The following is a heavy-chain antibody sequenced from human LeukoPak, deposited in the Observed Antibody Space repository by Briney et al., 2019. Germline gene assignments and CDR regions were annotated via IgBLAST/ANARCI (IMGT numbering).Heavy chain of an antibody. Sequence: SETLSLTCAVYGGSFSGYCWSWIRQPPGKGLEWIGEINHSGSTNYNPSLKSRVTISVDTSKNQFSLKLSSVTAADTAVYYCARGIQGDIVVVPAAIRPNWFDPWGQGTLVTVSS. J-gene: IGHJ5*02. V-gene: IGHV4-34*01. CDR3: ARGIQGDIVVVPAAIRPNWFDP. D-gene: IGHD2-2*01. CDR1: GGSFSGYC. CDR2: INHSGST.